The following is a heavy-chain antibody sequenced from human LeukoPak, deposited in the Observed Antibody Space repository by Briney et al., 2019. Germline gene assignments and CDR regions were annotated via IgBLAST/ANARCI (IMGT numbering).Heavy chain of an antibody. CDR1: GGSISSSTYY. J-gene: IGHJ4*02. D-gene: IGHD3-3*01. V-gene: IGHV4-39*01. CDR2: IYYSEST. CDR3: ARLLTIFGVVDY. Sequence: KTSEILSLTCIVSGGSISSSTYYWGWIRQPPGKGLEWIGSIYYSESTYYNPSLKSRVAISADMTKNQFSLKLTSVTAADTALYYCARLLTIFGVVDYWGQGTLVTVSS.